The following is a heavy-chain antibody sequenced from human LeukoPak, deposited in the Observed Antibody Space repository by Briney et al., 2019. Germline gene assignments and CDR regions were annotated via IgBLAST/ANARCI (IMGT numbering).Heavy chain of an antibody. V-gene: IGHV4-34*01. CDR2: INHSGST. CDR1: GGSFSGYY. D-gene: IGHD2-15*01. CDR3: ARVVVAGDWFDP. Sequence: SETLSLTCAVYGGSFSGYYWSWIRQPPGKGLEWIGEINHSGSTNYNPSLKSRVTISVDTSKNQFSLKLSSVTAADTAVYYCARVVVAGDWFDPWGQGTLVTVSS. J-gene: IGHJ5*02.